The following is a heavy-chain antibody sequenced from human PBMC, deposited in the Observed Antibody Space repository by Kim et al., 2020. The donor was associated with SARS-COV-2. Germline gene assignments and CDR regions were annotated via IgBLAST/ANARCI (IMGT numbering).Heavy chain of an antibody. V-gene: IGHV1-8*01. CDR1: GYTFTSYD. D-gene: IGHD3-22*01. Sequence: ASVKVSCKASGYTFTSYDINWVRQATGQGLEWMGWMNPNSGNTGYAQKFQGRVTMTRNTSISTAYMELSSLRSEDTAVYYCAIRGGYYYDSRGYLREYYYYMDVWGKGTTVTVSS. J-gene: IGHJ6*03. CDR3: AIRGGYYYDSRGYLREYYYYMDV. CDR2: MNPNSGNT.